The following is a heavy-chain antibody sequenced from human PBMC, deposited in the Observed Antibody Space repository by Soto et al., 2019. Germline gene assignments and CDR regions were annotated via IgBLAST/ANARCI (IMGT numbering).Heavy chain of an antibody. CDR1: GFTVSSSY. Sequence: PGGSLRLSCAASGFTVSSSYMSWVRQAPGKGLEWVSVIYSGGSTYYADSVKGRFTISRDNSKNTLYLQMNSLRAEDTAVYYCARRFSSNWSPDHWGQGTLVTVSS. D-gene: IGHD6-13*01. CDR3: ARRFSSNWSPDH. CDR2: IYSGGST. J-gene: IGHJ4*02. V-gene: IGHV3-53*01.